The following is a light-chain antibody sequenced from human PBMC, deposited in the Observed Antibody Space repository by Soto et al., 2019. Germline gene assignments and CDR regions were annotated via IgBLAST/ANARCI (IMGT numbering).Light chain of an antibody. CDR2: EVS. V-gene: IGLV2-14*03. CDR1: SSDVGGYNS. CDR3: SSYTSTSSYV. J-gene: IGLJ1*01. Sequence: QSVLTQPASVSGSPGQSITVSCTGTSSDVGGYNSVSWYQQHPGKLPKLIIYEVSNRPSGVSDRFSGSKSGNTASLTISGLQAEDEADYYCSSYTSTSSYVFATGTKVTV.